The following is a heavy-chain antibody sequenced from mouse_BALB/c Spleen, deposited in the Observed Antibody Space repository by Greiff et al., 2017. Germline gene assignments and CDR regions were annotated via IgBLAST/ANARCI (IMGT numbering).Heavy chain of an antibody. CDR2: IDPANGNT. D-gene: IGHD1-1*01. CDR3: ARHRYYGSSYGGTY. Sequence: EVQLQQSGAELVKPGASVKLSCTASGFNIKDTYMHWVKQRPEQGLEWIGRIDPANGNTKYDPKFQGKATITADTSSNTAYLQLSSLTSEDTAVYYCARHRYYGSSYGGTYWGQGTLVTVSA. J-gene: IGHJ3*01. V-gene: IGHV14-3*02. CDR1: GFNIKDTY.